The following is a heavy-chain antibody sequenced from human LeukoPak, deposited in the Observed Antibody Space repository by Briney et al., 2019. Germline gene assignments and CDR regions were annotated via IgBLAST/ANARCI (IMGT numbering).Heavy chain of an antibody. CDR2: IAYDGSNK. Sequence: GRSLRLSCAASGFTFSSSGMHWVRQAPGKGLEWVAVIAYDGSNKYYADSVKGRFTFSRDNSKNTLYLQMNSLRAEDTAVYYCAKEYCSNSVCHSLDYWGQGTLVTVSS. CDR3: AKEYCSNSVCHSLDY. D-gene: IGHD2-8*01. V-gene: IGHV3-30*18. CDR1: GFTFSSSG. J-gene: IGHJ4*02.